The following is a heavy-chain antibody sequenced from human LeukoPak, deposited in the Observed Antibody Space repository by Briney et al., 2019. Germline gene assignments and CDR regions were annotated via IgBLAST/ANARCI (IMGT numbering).Heavy chain of an antibody. CDR2: ISGSGGDT. CDR1: GFTFSSYS. V-gene: IGHV3-23*01. J-gene: IGHJ4*02. D-gene: IGHD3-22*01. CDR3: ASTGYYDSSGYYYFDY. Sequence: GGSLRLSCAASGFTFSSYSMNWVRQAPGKWLEWVSGISGSGGDTYYADSVKGRFTISRDNSKNTLYLQMTGLRAEDTAVYYCASTGYYDSSGYYYFDYWGQGTLVTVSS.